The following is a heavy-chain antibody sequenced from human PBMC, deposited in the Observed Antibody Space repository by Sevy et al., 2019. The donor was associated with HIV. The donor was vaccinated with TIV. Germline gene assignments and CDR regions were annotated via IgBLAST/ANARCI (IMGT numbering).Heavy chain of an antibody. CDR2: ISSSSSYI. Sequence: GGSLRLSCAASGFTFSSYSMNWVRQAPGKGLEWVSSISSSSSYIYYADSVKGRFTISRDSAKNSLYLQMNSLRAEDTAVYYCARGMIVVPVGYYYGMDVWGQGTTVTVSS. CDR3: ARGMIVVPVGYYYGMDV. J-gene: IGHJ6*02. D-gene: IGHD3-22*01. V-gene: IGHV3-21*01. CDR1: GFTFSSYS.